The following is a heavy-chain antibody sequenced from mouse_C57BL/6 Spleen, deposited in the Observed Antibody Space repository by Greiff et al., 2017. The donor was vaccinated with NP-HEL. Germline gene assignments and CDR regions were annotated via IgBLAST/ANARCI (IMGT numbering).Heavy chain of an antibody. V-gene: IGHV1-82*01. Sequence: QVQLKESGPELVKPGASVKISCKASGYAFSSSWMNWVKQRPGKGLEWIGRIYPGDGDTNYNGKFKGKATLTADKSSSTAYMQLSSLTSEDSAVYFCARSPYYYGSSYLFDYWGQGTTLTVSS. J-gene: IGHJ2*01. CDR2: IYPGDGDT. CDR1: GYAFSSSW. CDR3: ARSPYYYGSSYLFDY. D-gene: IGHD1-1*01.